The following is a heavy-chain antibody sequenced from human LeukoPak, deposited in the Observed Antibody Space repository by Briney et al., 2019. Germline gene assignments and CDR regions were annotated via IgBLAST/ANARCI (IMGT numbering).Heavy chain of an antibody. V-gene: IGHV3-64D*06. CDR3: VNQISGWVY. CDR1: GFTFSTLP. J-gene: IGHJ4*02. CDR2: SSSNGGST. D-gene: IGHD6-19*01. Sequence: GGSLRLSCAASGFTFSTLPMHWVRQAPGKGLEYVSGSSSNGGSTYYADSAKGRFTISRDNSKNTLYLQMSSLRPEDTAVYYCVNQISGWVYWGQGTLVTVSS.